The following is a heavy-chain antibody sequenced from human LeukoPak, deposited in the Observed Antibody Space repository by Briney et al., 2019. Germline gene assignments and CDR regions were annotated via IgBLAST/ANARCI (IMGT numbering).Heavy chain of an antibody. J-gene: IGHJ4*02. D-gene: IGHD2-21*01. Sequence: SETLSLTCTGSGDSINTTEYFWGWIRQSPEKGLEWIASIYYDGRTYYNPSVKSRATISIDTSTNHFSLKVGSVTAADTAVYYCARDPLMVIHLSPYYFDYSGQGILVTVSS. CDR1: GDSINTTEYF. V-gene: IGHV4-39*07. CDR2: IYYDGRT. CDR3: ARDPLMVIHLSPYYFDY.